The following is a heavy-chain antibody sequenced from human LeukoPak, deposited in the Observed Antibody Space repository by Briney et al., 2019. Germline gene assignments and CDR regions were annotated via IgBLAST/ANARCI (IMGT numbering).Heavy chain of an antibody. Sequence: GGSLRLSCAASGFTFSSYSMNWVRQAPGKGLEWVSSISSSSSYIYYADSVKGRFTISRDNAKNSLYLQMNSLRAEDTAVYYCARGMGATGHYYYGMDVWGQGPTVTVSS. D-gene: IGHD1-26*01. CDR2: ISSSSSYI. V-gene: IGHV3-21*01. CDR1: GFTFSSYS. CDR3: ARGMGATGHYYYGMDV. J-gene: IGHJ6*02.